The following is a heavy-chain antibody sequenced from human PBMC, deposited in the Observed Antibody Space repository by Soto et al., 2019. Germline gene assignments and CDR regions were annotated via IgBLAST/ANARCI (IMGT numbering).Heavy chain of an antibody. D-gene: IGHD5-18*01. Sequence: QAQLVQSGAEVKKPGASVNVSCKASGYDYVTYAITWVRQRPGQGLEWMGWISTLNGNTNYAQNFQGRDTMTTDTSTRIVQLELRSLRSADTAVYYCARRVQVWLPDYYGMDVWGQGTTVTVSS. CDR3: ARRVQVWLPDYYGMDV. CDR2: ISTLNGNT. CDR1: GYDYVTYA. J-gene: IGHJ6*02. V-gene: IGHV1-18*01.